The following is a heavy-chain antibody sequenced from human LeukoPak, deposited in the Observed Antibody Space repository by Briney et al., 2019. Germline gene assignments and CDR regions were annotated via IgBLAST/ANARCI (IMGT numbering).Heavy chain of an antibody. J-gene: IGHJ3*01. V-gene: IGHV1-18*01. CDR2: VSTYNGNT. D-gene: IGHD4-17*01. CDR3: VRAMNDYGDFVDVFDV. Sequence: ASVKVSCKASGGTFSSYAINWVRQAPGQGLEWMGWVSTYNGNTNYAQKFQGRVTMATDTSTSTTYLDLRSLKSDDTAVYYCVRAMNDYGDFVDVFDVWGQGTLVTVGS. CDR1: GGTFSSYA.